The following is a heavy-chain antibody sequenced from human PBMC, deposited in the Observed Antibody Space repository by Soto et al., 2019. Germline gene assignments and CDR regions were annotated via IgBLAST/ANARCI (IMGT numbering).Heavy chain of an antibody. CDR2: IIPMYGPA. D-gene: IGHD3-10*01. V-gene: IGHV1-69*01. Sequence: QVPLVQSGAEVKKPGSSVTVSCKASGGTFSSYAIHWVRQAPGQGLEWMGGIIPMYGPAKYAQRFQGRVTITADESTTTVYMELTSLTSQDPAFYYCARVTSMVRGVIDNWFDPWGHGTLLTVSS. CDR3: ARVTSMVRGVIDNWFDP. J-gene: IGHJ5*02. CDR1: GGTFSSYA.